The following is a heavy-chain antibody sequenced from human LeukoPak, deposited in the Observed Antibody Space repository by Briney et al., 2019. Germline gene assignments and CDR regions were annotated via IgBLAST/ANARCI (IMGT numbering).Heavy chain of an antibody. CDR1: GFTFSSYA. Sequence: GGSLRLSCAASGFTFSSYAMHWVRQAPGKRLEWVAVISYDGSNKHYADSVKGRFTISRDNSKNTLYLQMNSLRAEDTAVYYCARDSLGDPTYYFDYWGQGTLVTVSS. J-gene: IGHJ4*02. V-gene: IGHV3-30*04. CDR2: ISYDGSNK. CDR3: ARDSLGDPTYYFDY. D-gene: IGHD3-10*01.